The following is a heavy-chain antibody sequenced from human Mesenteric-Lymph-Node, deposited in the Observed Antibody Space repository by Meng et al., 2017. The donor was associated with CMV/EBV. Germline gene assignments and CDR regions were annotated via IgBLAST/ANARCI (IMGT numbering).Heavy chain of an antibody. Sequence: SETLSLTCTVSGGSISSYYWSWIRQPPGKGLEWIGSIYHSGGTYYNPSLQSRVTISVDTSKNQFSLRLTSVTAADTAVYYCARDLGYYYGSGSYYNWFDPWGQGTLVTVSS. CDR1: GGSISSYY. CDR2: IYHSGGT. V-gene: IGHV4-38-2*02. J-gene: IGHJ5*02. CDR3: ARDLGYYYGSGSYYNWFDP. D-gene: IGHD3-10*01.